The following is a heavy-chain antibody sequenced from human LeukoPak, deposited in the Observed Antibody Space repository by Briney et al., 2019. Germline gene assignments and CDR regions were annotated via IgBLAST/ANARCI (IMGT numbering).Heavy chain of an antibody. J-gene: IGHJ4*02. Sequence: GGSLRLSCAASGFSFSNYGMHWVRQAPGKGLEWVAVISDDGSDKYYADSVKGRFTISRDNSKNTLYLQMNSLRAEDTAVYYCANSLYFDARGYQVDYWGQGTLVTVSS. D-gene: IGHD3-22*01. CDR1: GFSFSNYG. CDR3: ANSLYFDARGYQVDY. V-gene: IGHV3-30*18. CDR2: ISDDGSDK.